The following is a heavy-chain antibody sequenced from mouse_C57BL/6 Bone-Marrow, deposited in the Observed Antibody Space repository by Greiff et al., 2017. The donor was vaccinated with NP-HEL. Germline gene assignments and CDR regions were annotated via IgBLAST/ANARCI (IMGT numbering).Heavy chain of an antibody. Sequence: VHLVESGAELARPGASVKLSCKASGYTFTSYGISWVKQRTGQGLEWIGEIYPRSGNTYYNEKFKGKATLTADKSSSTAYMELRSLTSEDSAVYFCARGGIYYDYGGYFDVWGTGTTVTVSS. CDR3: ARGGIYYDYGGYFDV. CDR1: GYTFTSYG. D-gene: IGHD2-4*01. CDR2: IYPRSGNT. V-gene: IGHV1-81*01. J-gene: IGHJ1*03.